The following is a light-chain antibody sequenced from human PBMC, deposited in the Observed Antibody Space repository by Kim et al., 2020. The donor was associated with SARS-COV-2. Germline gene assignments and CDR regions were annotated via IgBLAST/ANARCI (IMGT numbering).Light chain of an antibody. CDR2: YDS. CDR1: DIGSRT. Sequence: SYELTQPPSVSVAPGKTARITCGGNDIGSRTLYWYQHRPGQAPILVIYYDSARPSGIPERFSGSNSGNTATLTISTVEAGDEADYYCQVWDRTSDHWVFGGGTQLTVL. J-gene: IGLJ3*02. CDR3: QVWDRTSDHWV. V-gene: IGLV3-21*04.